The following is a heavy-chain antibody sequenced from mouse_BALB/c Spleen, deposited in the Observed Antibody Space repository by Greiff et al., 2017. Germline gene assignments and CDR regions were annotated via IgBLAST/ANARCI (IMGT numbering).Heavy chain of an antibody. Sequence: EVKLVESGGGLVQPGGSLKLSCAASGFTFSSYTMSWVRQTPEKRLEWVAYISNGGGSTYYPDTVKGRFTISRDNAKNTLYLQMSSLKSEDTAMYYCARDGYPFAYWGQGTLVTVSA. V-gene: IGHV5-12-2*01. J-gene: IGHJ3*01. CDR1: GFTFSSYT. CDR2: ISNGGGST. D-gene: IGHD2-3*01. CDR3: ARDGYPFAY.